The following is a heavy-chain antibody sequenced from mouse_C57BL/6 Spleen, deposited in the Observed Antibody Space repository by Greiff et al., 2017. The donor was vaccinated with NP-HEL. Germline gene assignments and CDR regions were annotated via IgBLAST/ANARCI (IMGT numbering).Heavy chain of an antibody. CDR2: INPSTGGT. J-gene: IGHJ2*01. CDR3: AREEIYDYPYYFDY. CDR1: GYSFTGYY. V-gene: IGHV1-42*01. D-gene: IGHD2-4*01. Sequence: EVQLQQSGPELVKPGASVKISCKASGYSFTGYYMNWVKQSPEKSLEWIGEINPSTGGTTYNQKFKAKATLTVDKSSSTAYMQLKSLTSEDSAVYYCAREEIYDYPYYFDYWGQGTTLTVSS.